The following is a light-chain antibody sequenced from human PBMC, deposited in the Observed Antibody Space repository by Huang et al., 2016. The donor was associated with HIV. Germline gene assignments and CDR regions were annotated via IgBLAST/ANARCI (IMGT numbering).Light chain of an antibody. CDR2: GAS. V-gene: IGKV3-15*01. J-gene: IGKJ1*01. Sequence: EIVMTQSPDTLSVSPGERATLSCRASQSVSSNLAWYHQKPGQAPRVLIYGASTRATGIPARFSGSGSGTEFTRTIGSLQSEDFAVYSCQQYNNWPWTFGQGTRVEIK. CDR1: QSVSSN. CDR3: QQYNNWPWT.